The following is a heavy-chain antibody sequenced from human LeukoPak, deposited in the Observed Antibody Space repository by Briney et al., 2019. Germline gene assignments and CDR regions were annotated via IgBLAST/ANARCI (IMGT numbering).Heavy chain of an antibody. CDR2: ISGSGGRT. CDR3: AKEGELANFDY. V-gene: IGHV3-23*01. Sequence: GGSLRLSCAASGFTFSSYGMSWVRQAPGKGLEWVSAISGSGGRTYYADSVKGRFTISRDNSKDTLYLQVNSLRAEDAAVYYCAKEGELANFDYWGPGTLVTVSS. CDR1: GFTFSSYG. D-gene: IGHD1-26*01. J-gene: IGHJ4*02.